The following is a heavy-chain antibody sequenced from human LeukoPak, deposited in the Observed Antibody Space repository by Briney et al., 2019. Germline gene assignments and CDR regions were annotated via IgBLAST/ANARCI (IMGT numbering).Heavy chain of an antibody. V-gene: IGHV3-48*04. J-gene: IGHJ5*02. CDR1: GFTFSSYS. CDR3: SRGLLSSTMVRGVINWFDP. CDR2: ISSSGSTI. D-gene: IGHD3-10*01. Sequence: GGSLRLSCAASGFTFSSYSMNWVRQAPGKGLEWVSYISSSGSTIYYADSVKGRFTISRDNAKNSLYLQMNSLRAEDTAVYYCSRGLLSSTMVRGVINWFDPWGQGTLVTVSS.